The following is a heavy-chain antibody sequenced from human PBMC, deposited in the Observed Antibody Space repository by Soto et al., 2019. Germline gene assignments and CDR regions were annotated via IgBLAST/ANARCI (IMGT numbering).Heavy chain of an antibody. CDR2: ISAYNGDT. CDR1: GYTFTRYS. CDR3: ARDHAGSGWFRFDY. J-gene: IGHJ4*02. D-gene: IGHD6-19*01. Sequence: ASVKVSCKTSGYTFTRYSISWVRQAPGQGLEWMGWISAYNGDTNYAQNLQGRVTMTTDASTSTAYIELRSLRSDDTAMYYCARDHAGSGWFRFDYWGQGTLVTVSS. V-gene: IGHV1-18*01.